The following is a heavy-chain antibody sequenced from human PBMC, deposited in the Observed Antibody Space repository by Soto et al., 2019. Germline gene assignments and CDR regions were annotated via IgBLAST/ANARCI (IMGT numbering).Heavy chain of an antibody. CDR3: ARRGYSYGYAPYCYYMDV. CDR1: GYSFTSYW. V-gene: IGHV5-51*01. J-gene: IGHJ6*03. CDR2: IYPGDSDT. Sequence: WESLKISCKGSGYSFTSYWIGWVRQMAVKGLEWMGIIYPGDSDTRYSPSFQGQVTISADKSISTAYLQWSSLKASDTAMYYCARRGYSYGYAPYCYYMDVWGKGTTVTVSS. D-gene: IGHD5-18*01.